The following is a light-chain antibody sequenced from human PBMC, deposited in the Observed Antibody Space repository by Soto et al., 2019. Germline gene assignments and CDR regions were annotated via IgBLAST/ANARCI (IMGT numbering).Light chain of an antibody. V-gene: IGKV3-15*01. CDR2: GAS. CDR3: QQYSSWPPIT. CDR1: QSVSSN. J-gene: IGKJ2*01. Sequence: EIVMTQSPATLSVSPGERATLSCRASQSVSSNLAWYHQKPGQTPRLLISGASTRATGIPARFSGSGSGTDFTLTISSLQSEDFAVYYCQQYSSWPPITFGQGTKVDI.